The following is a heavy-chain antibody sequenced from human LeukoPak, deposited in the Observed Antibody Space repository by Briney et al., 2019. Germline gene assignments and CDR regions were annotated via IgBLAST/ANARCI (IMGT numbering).Heavy chain of an antibody. CDR2: IIPILETT. CDR3: ARDQGSGGWDEVLYFDL. Sequence: SVTVSCKASGGTFGSNAISWVRQAPGQGLEWLGRIIPILETTDYAEKFEDRVTLTADRSTNTSYVEVSSLRSEDTAMYYCARDQGSGGWDEVLYFDLWGQGTLVTVSS. J-gene: IGHJ4*02. CDR1: GGTFGSNA. D-gene: IGHD6-19*01. V-gene: IGHV1-69*04.